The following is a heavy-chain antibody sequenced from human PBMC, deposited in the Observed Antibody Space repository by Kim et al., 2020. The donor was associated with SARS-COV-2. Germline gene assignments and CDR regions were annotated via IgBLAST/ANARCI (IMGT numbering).Heavy chain of an antibody. Sequence: GGSLRLSCAASGFTFSSYAMHWVRQAPGKGLEWVAVISYDGSNKYYADSVKGRFTISRDNSKNTLYLQMNSLRAEDTAVYYCARDRIGLELRSVWFDPWGQGTLVTVSS. D-gene: IGHD1-7*01. CDR3: ARDRIGLELRSVWFDP. V-gene: IGHV3-30-3*01. J-gene: IGHJ5*02. CDR1: GFTFSSYA. CDR2: ISYDGSNK.